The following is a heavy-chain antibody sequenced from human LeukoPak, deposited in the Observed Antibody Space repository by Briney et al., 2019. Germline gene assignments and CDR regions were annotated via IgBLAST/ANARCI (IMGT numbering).Heavy chain of an antibody. Sequence: NTSETLSLTCAVSGGSISSGGYSWSWIRQPPGKGLEWIGYIYHSGSTYYNPSLKSRVTISVDRSKNQFSLKLSSVTAADTAVYYCARVPMTTVTTGAFDIWGQGTMVTVSS. D-gene: IGHD4-11*01. V-gene: IGHV4-30-2*01. CDR3: ARVPMTTVTTGAFDI. CDR2: IYHSGST. CDR1: GGSISSGGYS. J-gene: IGHJ3*02.